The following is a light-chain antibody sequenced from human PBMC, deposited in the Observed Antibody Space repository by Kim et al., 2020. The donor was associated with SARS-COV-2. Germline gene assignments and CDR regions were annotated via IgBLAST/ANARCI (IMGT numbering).Light chain of an antibody. V-gene: IGLV2-8*01. CDR1: SSDIGSYNY. Sequence: QSALTQPPSASGSPGQSLTISCTGTSSDIGSYNYVSWYQHQPGKAPKLIIYEVNKRPSDVPDRFSGSKSGNTASLTVSGLQTEDEADYYCYSFAGSDIFVFGTGTKVTVL. CDR2: EVN. CDR3: YSFAGSDIFV. J-gene: IGLJ1*01.